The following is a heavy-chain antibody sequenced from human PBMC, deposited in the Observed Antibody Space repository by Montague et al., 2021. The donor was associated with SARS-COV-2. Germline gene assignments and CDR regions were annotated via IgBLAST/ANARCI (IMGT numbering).Heavy chain of an antibody. Sequence: TLSLTCSVSGGSISSANYYWSWIRQHPGKGLEFIGYIYYSGSSFYYPSLKSRLTISVDTTKNRFSLRLSSVTAANTAIYFCASQSGSYYNYFDLWGQGTLVTVSS. J-gene: IGHJ4*02. CDR3: ASQSGSYYNYFDL. CDR2: IYYSGSS. D-gene: IGHD1-26*01. CDR1: GGSISSANYY. V-gene: IGHV4-31*03.